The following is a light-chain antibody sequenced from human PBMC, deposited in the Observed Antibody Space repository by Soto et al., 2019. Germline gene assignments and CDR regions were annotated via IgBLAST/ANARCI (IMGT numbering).Light chain of an antibody. CDR1: ISDVGGYNF. CDR2: DVS. Sequence: QSVLTQPASVSGSPGQSITISCTGTISDVGGYNFVSWYQQYPGKAPKLMICDVSNRPSGVSNRFSGSKSGNTASLTISERLAEDEANCNCSSFTGRNYVFGTGTKVTLL. J-gene: IGLJ1*01. CDR3: SSFTGRNYV. V-gene: IGLV2-14*03.